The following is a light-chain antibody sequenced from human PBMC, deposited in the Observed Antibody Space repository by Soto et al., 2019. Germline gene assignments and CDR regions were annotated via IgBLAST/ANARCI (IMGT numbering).Light chain of an antibody. CDR2: KAS. V-gene: IGKV1-5*03. CDR1: QTISSW. J-gene: IGKJ1*01. CDR3: QHYNSYSEA. Sequence: VKMSQSLSTLSGYIGDRVTLLCRASQTISSWLAWYQQKPGKAPKLLIYKASTLKSGVPSRFSGSGSGTEFTLTISSLQPDDFATYYCQHYNSYSEAFGQG.